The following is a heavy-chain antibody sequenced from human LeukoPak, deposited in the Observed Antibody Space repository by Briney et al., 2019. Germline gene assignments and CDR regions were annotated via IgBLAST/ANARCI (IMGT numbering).Heavy chain of an antibody. Sequence: PGGSLRLSCAASGFTFSSYWMHWVRQAPGKGPVWVSRINSDGSSTSYADSVKGRFTISRDNAKNTLYLQMNSLRAEDTAVYYCAREIGYCSSTSCYETFDYWGQGTLVTVSS. J-gene: IGHJ4*02. CDR2: INSDGSST. V-gene: IGHV3-74*01. D-gene: IGHD2-2*03. CDR1: GFTFSSYW. CDR3: AREIGYCSSTSCYETFDY.